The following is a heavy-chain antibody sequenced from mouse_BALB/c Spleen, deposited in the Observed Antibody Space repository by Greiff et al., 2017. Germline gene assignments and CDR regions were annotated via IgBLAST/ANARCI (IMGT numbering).Heavy chain of an antibody. J-gene: IGHJ3*01. CDR3: ARDGAFAY. V-gene: IGHV5-4*02. CDR1: GFTFSDYY. Sequence: EVKLMESGGGLVKPGGSLKLSCAASGFTFSDYYMYWVRQTPEKRLEWVATISDGGSYTYYPDSVKGRFTISRDNAKNNLYLQMSSLKSEDTAMYYCARDGAFAYWGQGTLVTVSA. CDR2: ISDGGSYT.